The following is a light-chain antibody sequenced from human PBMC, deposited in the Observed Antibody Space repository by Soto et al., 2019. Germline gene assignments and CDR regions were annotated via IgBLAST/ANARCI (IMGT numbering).Light chain of an antibody. CDR3: QQLNSYPQ. Sequence: DIQMTQSPSSLSASVGDRVTITCRASQSIRNFLNWYQQKPGKAPKLLIYAASTLQSGVPSRFSGSGSGTDFTLTISSLQPEDFATYYCQQLNSYPQFGQGTKVDIK. CDR2: AAS. V-gene: IGKV1-9*01. J-gene: IGKJ1*01. CDR1: QSIRNF.